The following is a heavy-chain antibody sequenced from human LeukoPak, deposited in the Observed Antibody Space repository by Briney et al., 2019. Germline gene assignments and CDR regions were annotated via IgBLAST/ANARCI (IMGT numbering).Heavy chain of an antibody. Sequence: GGSVRLSCAASGFDFDNYWMTCVRQVPGKGLEWVANMNQDGSEQYYVDSVKGRFTISRDNGKRSLYLQMNSLRAEDTAVYYCSRGQGCAYWGQGTLVTVSS. D-gene: IGHD2-8*01. V-gene: IGHV3-7*04. CDR2: MNQDGSEQ. J-gene: IGHJ4*02. CDR1: GFDFDNYW. CDR3: SRGQGCAY.